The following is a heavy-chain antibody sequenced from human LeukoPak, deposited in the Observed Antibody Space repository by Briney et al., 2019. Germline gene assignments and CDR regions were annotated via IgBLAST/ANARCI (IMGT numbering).Heavy chain of an antibody. CDR2: IYYSGST. D-gene: IGHD5-18*01. Sequence: KPSETLSLTCAVYGGSFSGYYWSWIRQPPGKGLEWIGYIYYSGSTNYNPSLKSRVTISVDTSKNQFSLKLSSVTAADTAVYYCARLTAMVTSFDYWGQGTLVTVSS. J-gene: IGHJ4*02. CDR3: ARLTAMVTSFDY. V-gene: IGHV4-59*08. CDR1: GGSFSGYY.